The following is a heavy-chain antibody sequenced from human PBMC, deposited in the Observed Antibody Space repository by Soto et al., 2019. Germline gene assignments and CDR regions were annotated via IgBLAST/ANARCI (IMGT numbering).Heavy chain of an antibody. CDR1: GGSVSSVNYY. D-gene: IGHD1-26*01. Sequence: QVQLQESGPGLVKPSETLSLTCAVSGGSVSSVNYYWTWIRQPPGKGPEWIGYMYYSGITNYNPSIKRRVKMSVETSTNQFSLKLSSVTPADTAVYYCATDRVVGVTAFAIWGQGTMVTVSS. J-gene: IGHJ3*02. CDR2: MYYSGIT. V-gene: IGHV4-61*01. CDR3: ATDRVVGVTAFAI.